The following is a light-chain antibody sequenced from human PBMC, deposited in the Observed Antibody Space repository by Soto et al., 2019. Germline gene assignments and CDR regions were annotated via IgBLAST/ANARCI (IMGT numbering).Light chain of an antibody. CDR2: DVS. V-gene: IGLV2-11*01. Sequence: QSVLTQPRSVSGSPGQSVTISCTGTSSDVGGYNYVSWYQQHPGKAPKLMIYDVSKRPSGVPDRFSGSKSGNTASLTISGRLAEDEADYYCCSYAGSYTGVFGTGTKLTVL. J-gene: IGLJ1*01. CDR1: SSDVGGYNY. CDR3: CSYAGSYTGV.